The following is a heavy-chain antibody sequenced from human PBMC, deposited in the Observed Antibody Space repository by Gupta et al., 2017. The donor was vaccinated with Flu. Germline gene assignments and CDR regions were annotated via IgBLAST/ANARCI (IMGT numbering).Heavy chain of an antibody. CDR1: GFTFSNYA. Sequence: EVQLLESGGGLVQPGGSLRLSCAASGFTFSNYATSWVRQAPGKGLEWVSSLSGSGGNKHYADSVKGRCTISRDNSKNTVFLQMNSLRAEDTAVYYCAKAPPINDFGSNYLGASFDSWGQGTLVTVSS. D-gene: IGHD3-3*01. J-gene: IGHJ4*02. V-gene: IGHV3-23*01. CDR2: LSGSGGNK. CDR3: AKAPPINDFGSNYLGASFDS.